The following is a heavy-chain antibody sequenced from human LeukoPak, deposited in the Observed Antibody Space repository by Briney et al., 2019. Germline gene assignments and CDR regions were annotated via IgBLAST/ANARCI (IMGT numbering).Heavy chain of an antibody. D-gene: IGHD3-9*01. V-gene: IGHV4-39*01. Sequence: SETLSLTCTVSGGSISNSSYYWGWIRQPPGKGLEWIGAIYYSGSTYFDPSLKSRVTMSVDTSKNQFSLKLSSVTAADTAVYYCARQYYDILTGYPYYFDYWGQGTLVTVSS. J-gene: IGHJ4*02. CDR1: GGSISNSSYY. CDR3: ARQYYDILTGYPYYFDY. CDR2: IYYSGST.